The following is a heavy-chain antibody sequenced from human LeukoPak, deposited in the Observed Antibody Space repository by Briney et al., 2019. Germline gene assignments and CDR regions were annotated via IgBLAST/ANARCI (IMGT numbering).Heavy chain of an antibody. V-gene: IGHV3-20*04. Sequence: GGSLRLSCAASGFTFKDYGMTWIRQAPGKGLKWVSGINRNGDSLGYADSVKGRFTISRNNAKNSLYLQMDNLRAEDTAFYYCARRIEMATIGFDHWGQGALVTVSS. CDR3: ARRIEMATIGFDH. J-gene: IGHJ4*02. CDR1: GFTFKDYG. CDR2: INRNGDSL. D-gene: IGHD5-24*01.